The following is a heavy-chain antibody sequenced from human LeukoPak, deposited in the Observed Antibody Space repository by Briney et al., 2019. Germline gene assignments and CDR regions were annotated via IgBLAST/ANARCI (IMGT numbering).Heavy chain of an antibody. Sequence: PGGSLRLSCAASGFTFSNAWMSWVRQAPGKGLEWVANIKKDGSDKYYVDSVKGRFTISRDNPKTSLYLQMNSLRAEDTAIYYCARHLSGVTGYTYGRGIDYWGQGTLVTVSS. V-gene: IGHV3-7*01. CDR3: ARHLSGVTGYTYGRGIDY. CDR2: IKKDGSDK. J-gene: IGHJ4*02. D-gene: IGHD5-18*01. CDR1: GFTFSNAW.